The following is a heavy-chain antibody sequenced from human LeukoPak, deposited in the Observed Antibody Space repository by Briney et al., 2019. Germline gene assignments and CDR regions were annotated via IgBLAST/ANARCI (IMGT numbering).Heavy chain of an antibody. Sequence: GGTLRLSCAASGFTFSSYGMSWVRQAPGKGLEWVSAISGSGGSTYYADSVKGRFTISRDNSKNTLYLQMNSLRAEDTAVYYCARGGGSPTHFDYWGQGTLVTVSS. CDR3: ARGGGSPTHFDY. D-gene: IGHD1-26*01. V-gene: IGHV3-23*01. CDR2: ISGSGGST. CDR1: GFTFSSYG. J-gene: IGHJ4*02.